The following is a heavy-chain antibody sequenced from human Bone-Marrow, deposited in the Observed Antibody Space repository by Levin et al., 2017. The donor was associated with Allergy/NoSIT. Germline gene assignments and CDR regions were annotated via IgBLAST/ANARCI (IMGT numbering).Heavy chain of an antibody. D-gene: IGHD3-16*01. CDR1: GFTFSSKW. V-gene: IGHV3-74*01. CDR2: INSDGSST. Sequence: ESLKISCAASGFTFSSKWMHWVRQAPGKGLVWVSRINSDGSSTIYADSVRGRFTISRDNAKSTLYLQMNSLRAEDTAVYYCAVSWGRDGFDAWGQGTMVTVSS. J-gene: IGHJ3*01. CDR3: AVSWGRDGFDA.